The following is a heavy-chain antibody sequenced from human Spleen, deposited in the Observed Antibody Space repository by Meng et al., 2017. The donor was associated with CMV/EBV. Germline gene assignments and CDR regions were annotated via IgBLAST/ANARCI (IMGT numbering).Heavy chain of an antibody. CDR1: GFTCSKFG. V-gene: IGHV3-30*02. J-gene: IGHJ4*02. CDR2: IRYDGSNK. D-gene: IGHD4-17*01. CDR3: QGTYGDYLDY. Sequence: LSCAASGFTCSKFGMQWVRQAPGKGLEWLAFIRYDGSNKYYADSVKGRFTISRDNSKNTVYLQMNSLRPEDTAVYFCQGTYGDYLDYWGQGTLVTVSS.